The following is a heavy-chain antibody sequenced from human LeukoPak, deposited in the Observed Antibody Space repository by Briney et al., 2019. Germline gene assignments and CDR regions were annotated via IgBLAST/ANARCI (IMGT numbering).Heavy chain of an antibody. CDR1: GYTFSING. CDR2: ISADNGNT. CDR3: ARCGATVTMFFDY. Sequence: GSVKVSCKASGYTFSINGITWGRQAPGQGLEWMGFISADNGNTNYAQKFQGRVTMTTDTSTSTAYMELRSLRADDTAVYYCARCGATVTMFFDYWGQGTLVTVSS. J-gene: IGHJ4*02. D-gene: IGHD4-17*01. V-gene: IGHV1-18*01.